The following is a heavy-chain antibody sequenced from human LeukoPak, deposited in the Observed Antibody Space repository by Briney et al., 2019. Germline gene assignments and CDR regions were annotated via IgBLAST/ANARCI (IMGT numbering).Heavy chain of an antibody. CDR3: ANEPDYYDILTEVDY. J-gene: IGHJ4*02. CDR2: IRYDGSNK. Sequence: GGSLRLSCAASGFTFSSYGMHWVRQAPGKGLEWVAFIRYDGSNKYYADSVEGRFTISRDNSKNTLYLQMNSLRAEDTAVYYCANEPDYYDILTEVDYWGQGTLVTVSS. V-gene: IGHV3-30*02. D-gene: IGHD3-9*01. CDR1: GFTFSSYG.